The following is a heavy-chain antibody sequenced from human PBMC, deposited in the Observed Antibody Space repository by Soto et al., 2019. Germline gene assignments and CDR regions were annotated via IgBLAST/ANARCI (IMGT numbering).Heavy chain of an antibody. CDR3: ARQSRSGSYYPYYYGMDV. CDR1: GGSISRSSYY. V-gene: IGHV4-39*01. D-gene: IGHD1-26*01. CDR2: IYYSGST. Sequence: SETCPLTCTVSGGSISRSSYYWGWIRQPPGQGLEWIGSIYYSGSTYYNPSLKSRVTISVDTSKNQFSLNLSAVTAADTAVYYGARQSRSGSYYPYYYGMDVWVQGTTVTVS. J-gene: IGHJ6*02.